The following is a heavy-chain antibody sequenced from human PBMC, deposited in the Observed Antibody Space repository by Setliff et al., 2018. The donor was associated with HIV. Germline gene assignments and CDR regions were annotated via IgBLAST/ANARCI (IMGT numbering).Heavy chain of an antibody. J-gene: IGHJ4*02. CDR3: ARGKNYYDSSGYHY. V-gene: IGHV4-59*01. D-gene: IGHD3-22*01. CDR2: IYYSGST. Sequence: PSETLSLTCTVSDDSMTSNYWSWIRQPPGEGLEWIGDIYYSGSTNYNPSLKRRVTISVDTSKNQFSLKLSSVTAADTAVYYCARGKNYYDSSGYHYWGQGTLVTSPQ. CDR1: DDSMTSNY.